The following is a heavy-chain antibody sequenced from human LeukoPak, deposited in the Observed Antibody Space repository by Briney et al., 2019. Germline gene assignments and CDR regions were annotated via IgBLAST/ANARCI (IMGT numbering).Heavy chain of an antibody. CDR2: INPGAGEK. J-gene: IGHJ4*02. Sequence: GGSLRLSCAASGFSFSTYWMAWVRQAPGKGLEWVANINPGAGEKYYVDSVKGRFTISRDDAKTSLYLQMDNLRVEDTAVYSSARWGLAYTIDFWGQGTLVTVSS. CDR3: ARWGLAYTIDF. D-gene: IGHD2-21*01. CDR1: GFSFSTYW. V-gene: IGHV3-7*01.